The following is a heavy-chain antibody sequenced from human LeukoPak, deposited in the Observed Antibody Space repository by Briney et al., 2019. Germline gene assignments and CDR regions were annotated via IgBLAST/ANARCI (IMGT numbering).Heavy chain of an antibody. Sequence: SQTLSLTCTVSGGSISSGSYYWSWIRQPAGKGLEWIGRIYTSGSTNYNPSLKSRVTISVDTSKNQFSLKLSSVTAADTAVYYCARVSGYSSGWFDAFDIWGQGTMVTVSS. CDR2: IYTSGST. J-gene: IGHJ3*02. CDR1: GGSISSGSYY. D-gene: IGHD6-19*01. V-gene: IGHV4-61*02. CDR3: ARVSGYSSGWFDAFDI.